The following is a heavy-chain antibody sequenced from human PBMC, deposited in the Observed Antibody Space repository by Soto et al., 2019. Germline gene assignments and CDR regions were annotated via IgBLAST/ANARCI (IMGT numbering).Heavy chain of an antibody. CDR2: ISYDGTDK. CDR3: AKDFGAWSDS. D-gene: IGHD6-19*01. V-gene: IGHV3-30*18. CDR1: GFAFSTYG. J-gene: IGHJ5*02. Sequence: LRLSCVGSGFAFSTYGMHWVRQAPAKGLEWVALISYDGTDKYYADSVKGRFSISRDNSKQTLSLQMDSLRPEDTAVYYCAKDFGAWSDSWGQGTLVTVSS.